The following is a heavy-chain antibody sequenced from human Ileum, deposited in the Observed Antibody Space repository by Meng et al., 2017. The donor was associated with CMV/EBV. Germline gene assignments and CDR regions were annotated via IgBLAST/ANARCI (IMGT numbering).Heavy chain of an antibody. CDR1: GFTFSSYG. Sequence: GGSLRLSCAASGFTFSSYGMHWVRQAPGKGLEWVAFIRYDGSNKYYADSVKGRFTISRDNSKNTLYLQMNSLRAEDTAVYYCASEQWSGYYFDYWGQGTLVTVSS. CDR3: ASEQWSGYYFDY. D-gene: IGHD3-3*01. J-gene: IGHJ4*02. CDR2: IRYDGSNK. V-gene: IGHV3-30*02.